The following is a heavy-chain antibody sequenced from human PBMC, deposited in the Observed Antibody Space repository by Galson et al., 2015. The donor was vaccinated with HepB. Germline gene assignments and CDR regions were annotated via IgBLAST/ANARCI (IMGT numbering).Heavy chain of an antibody. CDR1: GFTFSSYS. CDR2: ISSSSSTI. CDR3: ARAGYDFWSGYPNWFDP. Sequence: SLRLSCAASGFTFSSYSMNWVRQAPGKGLEWVSYISSSSSTIYYADSVKGRFTISRDNAKNSLYLQMNSLRAEDTAVYYCARAGYDFWSGYPNWFDPWGQGTLVTVSS. J-gene: IGHJ5*02. V-gene: IGHV3-48*01. D-gene: IGHD3-3*01.